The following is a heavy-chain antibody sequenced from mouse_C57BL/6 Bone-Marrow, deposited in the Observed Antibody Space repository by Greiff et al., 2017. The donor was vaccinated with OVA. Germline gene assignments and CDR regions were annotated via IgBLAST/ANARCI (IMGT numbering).Heavy chain of an antibody. CDR3: ARRIGYEH. D-gene: IGHD2-10*02. J-gene: IGHJ2*01. Sequence: VQLQQPGAELVMPGASVKLSCKASGYSFTSYWMHWVKQRPGHGLEWIGEIDPSDSYTNYNQKFKGKSTLTVDKSSSTAYMQLRSLTFEDSAVYYCARRIGYEHGGQGTTLTLSS. CDR2: IDPSDSYT. CDR1: GYSFTSYW. V-gene: IGHV1-69*01.